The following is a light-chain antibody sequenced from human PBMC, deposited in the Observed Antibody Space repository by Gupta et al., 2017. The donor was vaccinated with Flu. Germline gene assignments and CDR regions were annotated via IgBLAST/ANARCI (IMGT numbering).Light chain of an antibody. CDR2: GAS. J-gene: IGKJ1*01. CDR3: KQVVRPPWT. Sequence: RLLIYGASGRAAGIPDRFSGSGSGTDFTLKISRLEAGDFAVYYCKQVVRPPWTFGQGTTVEIK. V-gene: IGKV3-20*01.